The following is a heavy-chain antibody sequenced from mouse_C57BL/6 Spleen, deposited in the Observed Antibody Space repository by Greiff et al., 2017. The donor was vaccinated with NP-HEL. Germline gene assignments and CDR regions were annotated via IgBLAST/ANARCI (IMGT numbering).Heavy chain of an antibody. CDR1: GFTFSNYW. CDR3: TQLGFAY. CDR2: IRLKSDNYAT. D-gene: IGHD4-1*02. J-gene: IGHJ3*01. Sequence: EVKVEESGGGLVQPGGSMKLSCVASGFTFSNYWMNWVRQSPEKGLEWVAQIRLKSDNYATHYAESVKGRFTISRDDSKSSVYLQMNNLMAEDTGIYYCTQLGFAYWGQGTLVTVSA. V-gene: IGHV6-3*01.